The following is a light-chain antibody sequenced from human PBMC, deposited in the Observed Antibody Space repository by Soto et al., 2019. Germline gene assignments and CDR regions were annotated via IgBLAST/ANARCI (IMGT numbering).Light chain of an antibody. CDR3: QQSYSTLPYT. Sequence: DIQMTQSPSSLSASVGDRVTITCRASQSISSYLNWYQQKRGKAPKLLIYAASSLQSGGPSRFSGSGSGTDFTLTITSLQPADFATYYCQQSYSTLPYTFGQGTNPEIK. J-gene: IGKJ2*01. V-gene: IGKV1-39*01. CDR2: AAS. CDR1: QSISSY.